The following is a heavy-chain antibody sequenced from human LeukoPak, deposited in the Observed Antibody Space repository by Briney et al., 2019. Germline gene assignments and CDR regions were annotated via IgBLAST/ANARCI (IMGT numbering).Heavy chain of an antibody. V-gene: IGHV4-39*01. CDR2: IYYSGST. CDR1: GGSISSSSYY. Sequence: SETLSLTCTVSGGSISSSSYYWGWIRQPPGKGLEWIGSIYYSGSTYYNPSLKSRVTISVDTSKNQFSLKLSSVTAADTAVYYCARHDAPYDILTNYYYYYMDVWGKGTTVTISS. CDR3: ARHDAPYDILTNYYYYYMDV. D-gene: IGHD3-9*01. J-gene: IGHJ6*03.